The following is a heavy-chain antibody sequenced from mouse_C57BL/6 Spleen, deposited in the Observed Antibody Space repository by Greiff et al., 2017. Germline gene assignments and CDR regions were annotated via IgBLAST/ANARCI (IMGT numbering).Heavy chain of an antibody. D-gene: IGHD3-2*02. V-gene: IGHV1-53*01. Sequence: ASGYTFTSYWMHWVKQRPGQGLEWIGNINPSNGGTNYNEKFKSKATLTVDKSSSTAYMQLSSLTSEDSAVYYCARWAAQATWFAYWGQGTLVTVSA. J-gene: IGHJ3*01. CDR2: INPSNGGT. CDR3: ARWAAQATWFAY. CDR1: GYTFTSYW.